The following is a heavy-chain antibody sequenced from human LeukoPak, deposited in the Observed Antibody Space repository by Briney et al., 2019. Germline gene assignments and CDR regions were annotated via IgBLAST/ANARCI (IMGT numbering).Heavy chain of an antibody. Sequence: GGSLRLSCAASGFTFSSYAMSWVRQAPGKGLEWVSAISGSGGSTYYADSVKGRFTISRDNSKNTLHPQMNSLRAEDTAVYYCAKDDRGNEAPFDYWGQGTLVTVSS. V-gene: IGHV3-23*01. CDR2: ISGSGGST. CDR3: AKDDRGNEAPFDY. J-gene: IGHJ4*02. CDR1: GFTFSSYA.